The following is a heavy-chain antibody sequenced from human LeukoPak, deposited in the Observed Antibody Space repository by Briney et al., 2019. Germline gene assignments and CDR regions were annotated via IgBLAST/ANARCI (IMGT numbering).Heavy chain of an antibody. Sequence: GGSLRLSCAASGFTFSSYSMHWVRQAPGKGLVWVSRIYTDGSITSYADSVKGRFTISRDNAKNTLYLQMNSLRAEDTAVYYCARGYCSSTSCYTVDSWGQGTLVTVSS. D-gene: IGHD2-2*02. CDR3: ARGYCSSTSCYTVDS. CDR1: GFTFSSYS. J-gene: IGHJ4*02. CDR2: IYTDGSIT. V-gene: IGHV3-74*01.